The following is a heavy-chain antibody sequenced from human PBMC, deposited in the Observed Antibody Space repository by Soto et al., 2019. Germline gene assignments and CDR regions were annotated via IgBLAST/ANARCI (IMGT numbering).Heavy chain of an antibody. Sequence: EVQLLESGGGLVQPGGSLRLSCAASGFTFSSYAMSWVRQAPGKGLEWVSAISGSGGSTYYADSVKGRFTISRDNSKKTLYLQMNSLRREDTAVYYCAKEGLPYYDFWRCPGGAGGDFDYWGQGTLVTVSS. V-gene: IGHV3-23*01. CDR3: AKEGLPYYDFWRCPGGAGGDFDY. D-gene: IGHD3-3*01. CDR2: ISGSGGST. CDR1: GFTFSSYA. J-gene: IGHJ4*02.